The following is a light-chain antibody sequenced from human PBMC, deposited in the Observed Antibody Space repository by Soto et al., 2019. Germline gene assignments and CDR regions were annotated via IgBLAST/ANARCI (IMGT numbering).Light chain of an antibody. V-gene: IGLV2-14*01. J-gene: IGLJ1*01. CDR1: SSDVGAYNY. CDR3: SSYTTSSTYV. CDR2: DVS. Sequence: QSVLTQPASVSGYPGQSITISCTGASSDVGAYNYVAWCQQHPGKGPKLSIYDVSNRPSGFSSRFSGSKSGNTASLTISGLRAEDEADYFCSSYTTSSTYVFGTGTKVTVL.